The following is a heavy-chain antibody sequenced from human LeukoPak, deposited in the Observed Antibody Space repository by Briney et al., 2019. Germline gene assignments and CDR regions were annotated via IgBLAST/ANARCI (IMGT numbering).Heavy chain of an antibody. D-gene: IGHD3-22*01. CDR3: VKDLDNGNYDTPFEY. CDR2: IRGDGSST. V-gene: IGHV3-43*02. Sequence: PGGSLRLSCVASGCNFDDYALHWVRQAPGKGPEWVSLIRGDGSSTSYADSVKGRFTISRDISENSLYLQMNSLRTEDTALYHCVKDLDNGNYDTPFEYWGQGTRVTVSS. CDR1: GCNFDDYA. J-gene: IGHJ4*02.